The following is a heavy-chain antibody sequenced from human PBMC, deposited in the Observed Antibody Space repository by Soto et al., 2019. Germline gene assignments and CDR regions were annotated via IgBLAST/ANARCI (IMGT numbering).Heavy chain of an antibody. CDR1: GFTFDDYT. Sequence: DVQLVESGGVVVQPGGSLRLSCAASGFTFDDYTMHWVRQAPGKGLEWVSLISWDGGSTYYADSVKGRFTISRDNSKNSLYLQMNSLRTEDTALYYCAKTLDYYYGMDVWGQGTTVTVSS. CDR2: ISWDGGST. CDR3: AKTLDYYYGMDV. V-gene: IGHV3-43*01. J-gene: IGHJ6*02.